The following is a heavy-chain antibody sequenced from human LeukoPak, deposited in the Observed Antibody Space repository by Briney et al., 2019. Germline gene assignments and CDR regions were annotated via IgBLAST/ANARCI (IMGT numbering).Heavy chain of an antibody. Sequence: GGSLRLSCAASGFTFSTYWMHWVRQAPGKGLVWVSRINTDGSSTTYADSVKGRFTISRDNAKNTLYLQMNSLRVEDTAVYYCARAYDFWSGYANYFDPWGQGTLVTVSS. J-gene: IGHJ5*02. CDR2: INTDGSST. CDR3: ARAYDFWSGYANYFDP. D-gene: IGHD3-3*01. CDR1: GFTFSTYW. V-gene: IGHV3-74*01.